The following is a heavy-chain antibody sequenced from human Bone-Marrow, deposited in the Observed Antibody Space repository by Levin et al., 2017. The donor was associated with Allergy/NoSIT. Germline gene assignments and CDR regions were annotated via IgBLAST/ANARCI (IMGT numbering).Heavy chain of an antibody. CDR2: LYSGGSK. Sequence: GESLKISCAASGLSVSNNYMNWVRQAPGRGLEWVTVLYSGGSKYYAESVQGRFTISRDYSKNTLYLQMNSLRAEDTAVYYCTRGSLEMDVWGQWTTVIVSS. V-gene: IGHV3-53*01. D-gene: IGHD1-1*01. CDR3: TRGSLEMDV. CDR1: GLSVSNNY. J-gene: IGHJ6*02.